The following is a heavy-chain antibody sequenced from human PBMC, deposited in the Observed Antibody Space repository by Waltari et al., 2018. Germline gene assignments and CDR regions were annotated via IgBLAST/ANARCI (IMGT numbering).Heavy chain of an antibody. CDR1: GYTFTSYA. D-gene: IGHD6-19*01. J-gene: IGHJ4*02. CDR2: INAGNGNT. CDR3: ARGALGGSSGWYRD. Sequence: QVQLVQSGAEVKKPGASVKVSCKAFGYTFTSYAMHWVRQAPGQRLEWMGWINAGNGNTKYSQKFQGRVTITRDTSASTAYMELSSLRSEDTAVYYCARGALGGSSGWYRDWGQGTLVTVSS. V-gene: IGHV1-3*01.